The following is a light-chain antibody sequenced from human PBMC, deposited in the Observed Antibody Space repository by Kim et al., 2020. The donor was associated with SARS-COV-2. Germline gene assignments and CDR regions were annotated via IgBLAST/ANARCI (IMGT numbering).Light chain of an antibody. CDR1: KLGDKY. Sequence: SYELSQPPSVSVSPGQTASITCSGDKLGDKYACWYQQKPGQSPVLVIYQDSKRPSGIPERFSGSNSGNTGTLTISGTQAMDEADYYCQAWDSSTVV. CDR3: QAWDSSTVV. V-gene: IGLV3-1*01. CDR2: QDS. J-gene: IGLJ2*01.